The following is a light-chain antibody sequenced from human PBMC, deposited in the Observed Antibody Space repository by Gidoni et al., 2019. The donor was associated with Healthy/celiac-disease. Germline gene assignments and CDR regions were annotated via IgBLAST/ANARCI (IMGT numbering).Light chain of an antibody. CDR3: QQYNNWPPIT. Sequence: EIVMTQSTATLSVSPGERATLPCRASQSVSSSLAWYHQKPGQAPRLLIYDASTRATGIPARCSGSGSAAEFTLTISSLQSADFAVYYCQQYNNWPPITFGQGTRLEIK. V-gene: IGKV3-15*01. CDR2: DAS. CDR1: QSVSSS. J-gene: IGKJ5*01.